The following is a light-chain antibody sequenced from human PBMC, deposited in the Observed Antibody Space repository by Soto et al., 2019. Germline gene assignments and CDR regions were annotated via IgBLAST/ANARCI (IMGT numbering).Light chain of an antibody. J-gene: IGLJ2*01. CDR3: QSYDSGLSAVL. CDR1: SSNIGADYD. CDR2: GND. Sequence: QALLTQSPSVSGAPGQRVTISCTGSSSNIGADYDVNWYQQFPGTAPKLLIYGNDNRPSGVPDRFSGSKSDTSASLAVTGLQAEDEADYYCQSYDSGLSAVLFGGGTKVTVL. V-gene: IGLV1-40*01.